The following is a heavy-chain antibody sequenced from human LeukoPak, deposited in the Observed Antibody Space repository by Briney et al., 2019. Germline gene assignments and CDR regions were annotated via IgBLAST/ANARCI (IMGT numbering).Heavy chain of an antibody. V-gene: IGHV3-23*01. CDR2: ISGGGETT. CDR3: ARDYADYVGYFSFDY. J-gene: IGHJ4*02. Sequence: PGGSLRLSCAASGFTFNNYAVNWVRQAPGKGLEWVSSISGGGETTYYADSAKGRFTISRDNSQNTLYLQMNSLRAEDTAVYYCARDYADYVGYFSFDYWGQGTLVTVSS. CDR1: GFTFNNYA. D-gene: IGHD4-17*01.